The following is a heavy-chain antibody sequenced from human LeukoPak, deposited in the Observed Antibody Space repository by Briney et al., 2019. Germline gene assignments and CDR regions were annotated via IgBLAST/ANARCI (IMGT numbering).Heavy chain of an antibody. V-gene: IGHV3-74*01. J-gene: IGHJ4*02. D-gene: IGHD1-7*01. CDR2: INIDGSTT. CDR1: GFTFSSYY. CDR3: VRDGLGTTPFDY. Sequence: GGSLRLSCAASGFTFSSYYLHWVRQAPGKGLVWVSLINIDGSTTRGADSVKGRFTISRDNAKNTLSLQMNSLRAEDAAVYYCVRDGLGTTPFDYWGQGTRVTVSS.